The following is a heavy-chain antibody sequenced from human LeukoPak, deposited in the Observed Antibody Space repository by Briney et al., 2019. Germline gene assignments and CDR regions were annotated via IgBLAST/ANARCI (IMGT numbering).Heavy chain of an antibody. D-gene: IGHD2-8*02. CDR2: IGTNGIST. CDR3: VKGQEVVYAPTFDY. Sequence: GGSLRLSCSASGFTFNSYAIHWVRQAPGKGLEYVSSIGTNGISTYYADSVTGRFTISRDNSKNSLYLQMSSLRAEDTAVYYCVKGQEVVYAPTFDYWCQGTLVTVSS. V-gene: IGHV3-64D*09. CDR1: GFTFNSYA. J-gene: IGHJ4*02.